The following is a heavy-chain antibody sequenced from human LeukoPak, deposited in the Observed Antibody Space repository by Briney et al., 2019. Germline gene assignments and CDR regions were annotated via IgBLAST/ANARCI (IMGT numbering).Heavy chain of an antibody. CDR1: GGSIIGHY. CDR2: IYYSGST. Sequence: SETLSLTCTVSGGSIIGHYWNWIRQPAGKGLEWIGSIYYSGSTYYNPSLKSRVTISVDTSKNQFSLKLSSVTAADTAVYYCARHGPRYSSSWYLVYWGQGTLVTVSS. J-gene: IGHJ4*02. D-gene: IGHD6-13*01. CDR3: ARHGPRYSSSWYLVY. V-gene: IGHV4-59*05.